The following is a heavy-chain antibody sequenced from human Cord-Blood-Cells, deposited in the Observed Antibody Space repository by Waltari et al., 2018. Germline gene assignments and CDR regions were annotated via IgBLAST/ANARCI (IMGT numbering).Heavy chain of an antibody. V-gene: IGHV4-39*01. D-gene: IGHD3-16*02. CDR3: ARLTNQSKYRNTNWFDP. CDR2: IYYSEST. J-gene: IGHJ5*02. Sequence: QLQLQESGPGLVKPSETLSLTCTVSGGSISSRSYYWGWLRQPQGKRLEWIGSIYYSESTYYNPPHKRGVTVSVDTSKYQCSLKLSSVTAADTAVYYCARLTNQSKYRNTNWFDPWGQGTLVTVSS. CDR1: GGSISSRSYY.